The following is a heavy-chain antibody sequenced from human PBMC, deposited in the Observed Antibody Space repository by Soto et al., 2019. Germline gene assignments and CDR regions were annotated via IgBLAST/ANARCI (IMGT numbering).Heavy chain of an antibody. Sequence: SETLSLTCTVSGGSISSSSYYWGWIRQPPGKGLQWIGEVYHTGTTNYNPSLKSRVTISVDKSQNHFSLNVTSVTAADTAVYYCARSSGCCGISFLVMWGQAALVTVS. CDR1: GGSISSSSYY. J-gene: IGHJ4*01. D-gene: IGHD3-10*01. V-gene: IGHV4-39*07. CDR3: ARSSGCCGISFLVM. CDR2: VYHTGTT.